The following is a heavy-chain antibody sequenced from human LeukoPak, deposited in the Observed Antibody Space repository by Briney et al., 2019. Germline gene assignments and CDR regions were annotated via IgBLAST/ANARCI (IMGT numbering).Heavy chain of an antibody. CDR2: LDWDDDK. CDR1: GFSLSTSGMR. Sequence: SGPALVKPTQTLTLTCTFTGFSLSTSGMRVSWIRQHPGKALEWLARLDWDDDKFYSTSLKTRLTISKDTSKHQVVLTMTNMDPGDTATYYCARILGDQLFDYWGQGTLVTVSS. V-gene: IGHV2-70*04. D-gene: IGHD4-17*01. CDR3: ARILGDQLFDY. J-gene: IGHJ4*02.